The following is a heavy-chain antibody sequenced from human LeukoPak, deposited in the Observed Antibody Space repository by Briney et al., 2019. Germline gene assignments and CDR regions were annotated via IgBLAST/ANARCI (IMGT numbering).Heavy chain of an antibody. CDR1: GFTFSSHG. CDR2: ISGSGAST. CDR3: AKDRVVVAASLDY. J-gene: IGHJ4*02. Sequence: PGGSLRLSCAASGFTFSSHGMSWVRQAPGKGLEWVSAISGSGASTYYADSVKGRFTISRDNSKNTLYLQMNSLRAEDTAVYYCAKDRVVVAASLDYWGQGTLVTVSS. V-gene: IGHV3-23*01. D-gene: IGHD2-15*01.